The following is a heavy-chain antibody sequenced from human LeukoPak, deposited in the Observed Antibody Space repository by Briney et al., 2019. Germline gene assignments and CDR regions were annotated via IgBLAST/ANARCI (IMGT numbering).Heavy chain of an antibody. CDR2: IYYSGST. J-gene: IGHJ4*02. CDR1: GYSISSGYY. Sequence: PSETLSLTCTVSGYSISSGYYWGWIRQPPGKGLEWIGYIYYSGSTNYNPSLKSRVTISIDTSKNQFSLRLNSVTAADTAMYYCAKSGGYGLIDYWGQGTRVTVSS. V-gene: IGHV4-38-2*02. CDR3: AKSGGYGLIDY. D-gene: IGHD1-26*01.